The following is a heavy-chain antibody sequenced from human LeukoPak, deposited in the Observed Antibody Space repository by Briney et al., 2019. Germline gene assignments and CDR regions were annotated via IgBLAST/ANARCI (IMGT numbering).Heavy chain of an antibody. CDR1: GFTFSNYA. CDR2: ISGSGGTT. D-gene: IGHD3-3*01. J-gene: IGHJ4*02. CDR3: AKRNYDFWSTYYPGYYFDY. V-gene: IGHV3-23*01. Sequence: PGGSLRLSCAASGFTFSNYAMSWVRQAPGKGLEWVSSISGSGGTTYYADFVKGRFTISRDISKNTLYLQMNSLRAEDTAVYYCAKRNYDFWSTYYPGYYFDYWGQGTLVTVSS.